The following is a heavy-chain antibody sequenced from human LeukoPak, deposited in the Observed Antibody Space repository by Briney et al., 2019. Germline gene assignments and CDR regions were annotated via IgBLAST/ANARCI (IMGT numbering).Heavy chain of an antibody. Sequence: SETLSLTCAVYGGSFSGYYWSWIRQPPGKGLEWIGEINHSGSTNYNPSLKSRVTISVDTSKNQFSLKLSSVTAADTAGYYCAXXXXXXXXVVVTESGGYFDYWGQGTLVTVSS. D-gene: IGHD3-22*01. CDR2: INHSGST. V-gene: IGHV4-34*01. CDR3: AXXXXXXXXVVVTESGGYFDY. CDR1: GGSFSGYY. J-gene: IGHJ4*02.